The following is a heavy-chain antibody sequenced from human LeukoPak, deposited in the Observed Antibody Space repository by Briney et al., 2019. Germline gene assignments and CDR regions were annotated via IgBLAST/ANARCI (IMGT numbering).Heavy chain of an antibody. V-gene: IGHV3-7*03. CDR3: AREAVEGIVVALDY. CDR2: IKYDGSEQ. Sequence: PGGSLRLSCAASGFALSGYWMSWVRQVPGKGLEWVANIKYDGSEQHYVDSVRGRFTISKDNSASSLYLQMNSLRAEDTAVYYCAREAVEGIVVALDYWGQGTLVAVSS. CDR1: GFALSGYW. D-gene: IGHD2-21*01. J-gene: IGHJ4*02.